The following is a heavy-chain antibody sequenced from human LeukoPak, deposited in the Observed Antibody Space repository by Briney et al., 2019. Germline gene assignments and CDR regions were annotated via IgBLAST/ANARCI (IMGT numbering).Heavy chain of an antibody. CDR1: GFTFSSYA. D-gene: IGHD1-26*01. J-gene: IGHJ4*02. CDR3: ARGEPLDY. V-gene: IGHV3-33*08. CDR2: IWYDGSNK. Sequence: GGSLRLSCAASGFTFSSYAMSWVRQAPGKGLEWVAVIWYDGSNKYYADSVKGRFTISRDNSKNTLYLQMNSLRAEDTAVYYCARGEPLDYWGQGTLVTVSS.